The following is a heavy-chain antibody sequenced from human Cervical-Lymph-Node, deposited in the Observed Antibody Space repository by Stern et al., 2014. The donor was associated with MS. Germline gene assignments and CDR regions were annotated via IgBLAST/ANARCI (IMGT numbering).Heavy chain of an antibody. J-gene: IGHJ1*01. CDR3: AREGGNTAEYFQH. V-gene: IGHV3-33*01. CDR1: GFTFSSSG. CDR2: IWYDGSNR. D-gene: IGHD4-23*01. Sequence: VQLVESGGGVVQPGRSLRLSCAASGFTFSSSGMHWVRQAPGKGLEWLGSIWYDGSNRYYADSVKGRFTISRDNSKNTLYLQINSLRAEDTAVYYCAREGGNTAEYFQHWGQGTLVTVSS.